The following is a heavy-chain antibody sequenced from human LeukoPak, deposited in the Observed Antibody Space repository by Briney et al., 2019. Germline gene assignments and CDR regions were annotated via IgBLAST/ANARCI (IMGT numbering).Heavy chain of an antibody. V-gene: IGHV4-59*08. D-gene: IGHD6-19*01. CDR1: GGSFSGYY. J-gene: IGHJ4*02. CDR3: ASIIAVAGSGYYFDY. Sequence: SDTLSLTCAVYGGSFSGYYWSWIRQPPGKGLEWIGYIYYSGSTNYNPSLKSRVTISVDTSKNQFSLKLSSVTAADTAVYYCASIIAVAGSGYYFDYWGQGTLVTVSS. CDR2: IYYSGST.